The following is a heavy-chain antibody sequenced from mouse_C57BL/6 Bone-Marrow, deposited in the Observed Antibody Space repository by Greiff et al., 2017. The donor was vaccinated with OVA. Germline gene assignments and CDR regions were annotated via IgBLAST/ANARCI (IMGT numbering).Heavy chain of an antibody. Sequence: VQRVESGAELARPGASVKLSCKASGYTFTSYGISWVKQRTGQGLEWIGEIYPRSGNTYYNEKFKGKATLTAEKSSSTAYMELRSLTSEDSAVYFCARCWDGAYWGQGTLVTVSA. V-gene: IGHV1-81*01. CDR1: GYTFTSYG. CDR2: IYPRSGNT. D-gene: IGHD4-1*01. CDR3: ARCWDGAY. J-gene: IGHJ3*01.